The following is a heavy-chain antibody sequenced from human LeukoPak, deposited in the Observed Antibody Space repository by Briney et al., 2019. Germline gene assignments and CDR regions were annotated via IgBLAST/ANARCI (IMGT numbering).Heavy chain of an antibody. CDR1: GGSISSYH. J-gene: IGHJ6*02. V-gene: IGHV4-59*01. D-gene: IGHD3-3*01. CDR2: IYYTGST. Sequence: KSSETLSLTCTVSGGSISSYHWSWIRQPPGKGLEWIGHIYYTGSTNYNPSLKSRVTISLDTSKSQFSLKLSSVTAADTAVYYCTRSLGVVIHGGMDVWGQGTTVTVSS. CDR3: TRSLGVVIHGGMDV.